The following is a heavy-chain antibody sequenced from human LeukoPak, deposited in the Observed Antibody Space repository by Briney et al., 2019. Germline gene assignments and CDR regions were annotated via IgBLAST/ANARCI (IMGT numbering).Heavy chain of an antibody. CDR1: GGSISSGGYY. CDR2: IYYSGST. J-gene: IGHJ6*03. Sequence: SETLSLTCTVSGGSISSGGYYWSWIRQHPGKGLEWIGYIYYSGSTYYNPSLKSRVTISVDTSKNQLSLNLSSVTAADTAVYYCARYLGLGDFYSMDVWGKGTTVTVSS. V-gene: IGHV4-31*03. CDR3: ARYLGLGDFYSMDV. D-gene: IGHD3-16*01.